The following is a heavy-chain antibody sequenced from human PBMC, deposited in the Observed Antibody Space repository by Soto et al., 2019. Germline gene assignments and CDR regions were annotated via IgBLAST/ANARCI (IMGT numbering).Heavy chain of an antibody. Sequence: PGESLKISCAASGFSFRDYFMSLLRQAPGKGLEWVSYIGPYGNSIYYADSVKGRFTISRDDATKSLHLHMNSLRTDDTAVYYCARDDHTYGVYWGQGTPVTVSS. V-gene: IGHV3-11*01. CDR3: ARDDHTYGVY. CDR1: GFSFRDYF. CDR2: IGPYGNSI. D-gene: IGHD2-21*01. J-gene: IGHJ4*02.